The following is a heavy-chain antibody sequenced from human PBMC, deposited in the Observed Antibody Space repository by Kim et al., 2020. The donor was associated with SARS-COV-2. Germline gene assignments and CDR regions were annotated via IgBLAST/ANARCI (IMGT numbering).Heavy chain of an antibody. J-gene: IGHJ4*02. CDR1: GFTFSSYA. CDR3: ARYSGYDRGGY. D-gene: IGHD5-12*01. V-gene: IGHV3-30-3*01. Sequence: GGSLRLSCAASGFTFSSYAMHWVRQAPGKGLEWVAVISYDGSNKYYADSVKGRFTISRDNSKNTLYLQMNSLRAEDTAVYYCARYSGYDRGGYWGQGTL. CDR2: ISYDGSNK.